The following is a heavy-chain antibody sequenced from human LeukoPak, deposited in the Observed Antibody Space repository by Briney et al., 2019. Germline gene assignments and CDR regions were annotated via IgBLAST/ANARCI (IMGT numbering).Heavy chain of an antibody. J-gene: IGHJ3*02. CDR2: ISWNSGSI. D-gene: IGHD3-22*01. CDR3: AKDIEWDYYYDSSDLGANAFDI. CDR1: GFTFDDYA. Sequence: GRSLRLSCAASGFTFDDYAMHWVRQAPGKGLEWVSGISWNSGSIGYADSVKGRFTISRDKAKNSLYLQMNSLRAEDTALYYCAKDIEWDYYYDSSDLGANAFDIWGQGTMVTVSS. V-gene: IGHV3-9*01.